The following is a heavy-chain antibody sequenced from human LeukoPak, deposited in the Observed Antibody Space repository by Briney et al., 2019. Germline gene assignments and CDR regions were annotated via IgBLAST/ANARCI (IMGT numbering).Heavy chain of an antibody. CDR3: ARGYSYGSDYYYGMDV. CDR2: ISGYNGNT. CDR1: GYTFTSYA. D-gene: IGHD5-18*01. J-gene: IGHJ6*02. Sequence: ASVKVSCKASGYTFTSYAISWVRQAPGQGLEWMGWISGYNGNTKYAQKVQGRVTMTTDTSTSTAYMELRSLRSDATSVCYCARGYSYGSDYYYGMDVWGQGTTVTVSS. V-gene: IGHV1-18*01.